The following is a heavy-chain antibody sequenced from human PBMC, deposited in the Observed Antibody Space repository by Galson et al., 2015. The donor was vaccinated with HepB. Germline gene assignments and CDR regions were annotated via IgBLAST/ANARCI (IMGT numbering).Heavy chain of an antibody. CDR1: GFTFSSYS. CDR3: AKHRIVVDAGDYSRDRMFDS. CDR2: IGSRGDVT. V-gene: IGHV3-23*01. Sequence: SLRLSCAASGFTFSSYSMTWVRQAPGKGLEWVSVIGSRGDVTYYADSVKGRFSISRDNSMKRLFLQMNSLRVGDTAIYYCAKHRIVVDAGDYSRDRMFDSWGQGTLVTVSS. D-gene: IGHD2-15*01. J-gene: IGHJ5*01.